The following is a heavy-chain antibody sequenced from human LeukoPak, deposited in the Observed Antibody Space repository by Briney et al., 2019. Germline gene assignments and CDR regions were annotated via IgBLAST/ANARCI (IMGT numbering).Heavy chain of an antibody. CDR1: GFTFSCYV. Sequence: GGSLRLSCAASGFTFSCYVMNWVRQAPGKGLEWVAIISYDGSDKYYADSVKGRFTISRDNSKNTLYLQMNSLRTEDTAVYYCAGRDGELDYWGQGTLVTVSS. V-gene: IGHV3-30*04. J-gene: IGHJ4*02. D-gene: IGHD3-10*01. CDR2: ISYDGSDK. CDR3: AGRDGELDY.